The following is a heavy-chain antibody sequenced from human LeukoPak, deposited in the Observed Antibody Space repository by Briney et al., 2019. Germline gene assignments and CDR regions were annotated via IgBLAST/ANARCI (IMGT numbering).Heavy chain of an antibody. CDR1: HYTFDNYP. Sequence: GASVKVSCKASHYTFDNYPISWVRQAPGQGLEWMGWISAKNGNTNYAQKVQGRITLTTDIRTNTAYMELRSLGSDDTAVYYCARSDKSVANAFDVWGQGTMVTVPS. D-gene: IGHD6-19*01. CDR3: ARSDKSVANAFDV. J-gene: IGHJ3*01. CDR2: ISAKNGNT. V-gene: IGHV1-18*04.